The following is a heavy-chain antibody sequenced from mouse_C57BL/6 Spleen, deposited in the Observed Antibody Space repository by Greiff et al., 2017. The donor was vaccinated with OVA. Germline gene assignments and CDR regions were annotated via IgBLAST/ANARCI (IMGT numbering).Heavy chain of an antibody. Sequence: QVQLQQSGAELVKPGASVKLSCKASGYTFTEYTIPWVKQRSGQGLEWIGWFYPGSGSIKYNEKFKDKATLTADKSSSTVYMELSRLTSEDSAVYFCARHEGDGYYVRYAMDYWGQGTSVTVSS. CDR1: GYTFTEYT. V-gene: IGHV1-62-2*01. J-gene: IGHJ4*01. CDR3: ARHEGDGYYVRYAMDY. D-gene: IGHD2-3*01. CDR2: FYPGSGSI.